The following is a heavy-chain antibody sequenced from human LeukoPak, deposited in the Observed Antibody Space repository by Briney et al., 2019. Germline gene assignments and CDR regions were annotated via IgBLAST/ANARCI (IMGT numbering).Heavy chain of an antibody. Sequence: GASVKVSCKASGYTFTSYYMHWVRQAPGQGLEWMGIINPSGGSTSYAQKFQGRVTMTRNTSITTAYMELSSLRSEDTAVYYCARALSLGYCSGGSCSWFDPWGQGTLVTVSS. CDR3: ARALSLGYCSGGSCSWFDP. CDR2: INPSGGST. CDR1: GYTFTSYY. J-gene: IGHJ5*02. D-gene: IGHD2-15*01. V-gene: IGHV1-46*01.